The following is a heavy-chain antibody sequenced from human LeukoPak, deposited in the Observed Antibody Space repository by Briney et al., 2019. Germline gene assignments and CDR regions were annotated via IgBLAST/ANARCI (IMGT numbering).Heavy chain of an antibody. CDR1: GYTFTGYY. CDR2: INPNSGST. D-gene: IGHD6-19*01. V-gene: IGHV1-2*02. J-gene: IGHJ6*02. CDR3: ARVRDSAGNYYYYGMDV. Sequence: ASVKVSCKASGYTFTGYYMHWVRQAPGQGLEWMGWINPNSGSTNYAQKFQGRVTMTRDTSISTAYMELSRLRSDDTAVYYCARVRDSAGNYYYYGMDVWGQGTTVTVSS.